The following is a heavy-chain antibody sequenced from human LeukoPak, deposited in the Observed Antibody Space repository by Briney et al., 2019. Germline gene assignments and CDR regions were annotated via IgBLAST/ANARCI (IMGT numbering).Heavy chain of an antibody. V-gene: IGHV3-74*01. Sequence: GGSLRLSCAASGFTFSNYWMHWVRQAPGKVLVWVSRINSDATGTSYADSVKGRFTISRDNAKNTLYLQMNSLRAEDTAMYYCARDGWFGELLSYFDYWGQGNLVTVSS. CDR1: GFTFSNYW. CDR3: ARDGWFGELLSYFDY. CDR2: INSDATGT. J-gene: IGHJ4*02. D-gene: IGHD3-10*01.